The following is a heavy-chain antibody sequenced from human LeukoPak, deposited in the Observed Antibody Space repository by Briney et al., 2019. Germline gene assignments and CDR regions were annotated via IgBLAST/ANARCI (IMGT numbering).Heavy chain of an antibody. V-gene: IGHV3-66*01. J-gene: IGHJ3*02. D-gene: IGHD3-16*01. CDR3: ARELSYDKDAFDI. CDR1: GFTVSSNY. CDR2: IDSGGDT. Sequence: GGSLRLSCAASGFTVSSNYMSWVRQAPGKGLEWVSVIDSGGDTYYADSVKGRFTISRDSSKNTLFLQMNSLRAEDTAMYYCARELSYDKDAFDIWGQGTMVTVSS.